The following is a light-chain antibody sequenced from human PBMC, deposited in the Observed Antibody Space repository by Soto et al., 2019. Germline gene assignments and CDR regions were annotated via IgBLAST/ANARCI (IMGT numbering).Light chain of an antibody. Sequence: EIVRTQSPATLSVSPGEIVTLSFRASQSVDINLAWYQQKPGQAPRLVIYGASTRATDMPGTFSGSGSGTGFTLTISSLQSEDFGVYYCQQYKNWPRTFGQGTKVDIK. CDR2: GAS. CDR3: QQYKNWPRT. J-gene: IGKJ1*01. V-gene: IGKV3-15*01. CDR1: QSVDIN.